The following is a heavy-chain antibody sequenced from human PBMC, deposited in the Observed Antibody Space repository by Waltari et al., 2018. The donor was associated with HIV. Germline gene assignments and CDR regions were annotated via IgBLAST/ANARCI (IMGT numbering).Heavy chain of an antibody. V-gene: IGHV3-7*01. D-gene: IGHD2-2*01. Sequence: EVLLVESGGGLVQPGGSLRLPCTAAGFMFPSYWMSWVRQAPGKGLEWVANIKQDGSEKYYVDSVKGRFTISRDNAKNSLYLQMNSLRAEDTAMYYCATSRTFDYWGQGTLVTVSS. CDR3: ATSRTFDY. CDR2: IKQDGSEK. CDR1: GFMFPSYW. J-gene: IGHJ4*02.